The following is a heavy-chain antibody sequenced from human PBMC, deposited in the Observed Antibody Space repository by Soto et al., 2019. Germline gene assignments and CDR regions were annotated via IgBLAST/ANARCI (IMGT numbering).Heavy chain of an antibody. Sequence: PSETLSLTCAVYGGSFIGYYWSWIRQPPGKGLEWIGEINHSGSTNYNPSLKSRVTISVDTSKNQFSLKLSSVTAADTAVYYCARGDSYMDVWGKGTTVTVSS. CDR1: GGSFIGYY. V-gene: IGHV4-34*01. J-gene: IGHJ6*03. CDR3: ARGDSYMDV. CDR2: INHSGST.